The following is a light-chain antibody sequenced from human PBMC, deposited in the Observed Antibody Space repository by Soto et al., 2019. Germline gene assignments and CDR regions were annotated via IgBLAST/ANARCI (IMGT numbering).Light chain of an antibody. CDR3: QPRGTGIHYV. V-gene: IGLV4-69*01. Sequence: QLVLTQSPSASASLGASVKLTCTLSSGHSSYAIAWHQQQPEKGPRYLMKLNSDGSHSKGDGIPDRFSGSSSGAERYLTISSLQSEDEADYYCQPRGTGIHYVFGTGTKLTFL. CDR2: LNSDGSH. J-gene: IGLJ1*01. CDR1: SGHSSYA.